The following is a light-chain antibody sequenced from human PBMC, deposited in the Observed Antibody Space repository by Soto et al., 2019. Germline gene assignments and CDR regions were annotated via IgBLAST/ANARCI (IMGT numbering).Light chain of an antibody. V-gene: IGKV3-11*01. Sequence: EIVLTQSPATLSLSPGEIAPLSCRASQSVRSYLAWYQQKPGQAPRLLIYDASNRATGIPASFSGSGSGTDFTLSISSIESEDVGVDNSQQLSNWRPLTFGGGNKVAIK. CDR2: DAS. J-gene: IGKJ4*01. CDR1: QSVRSY. CDR3: QQLSNWRPLT.